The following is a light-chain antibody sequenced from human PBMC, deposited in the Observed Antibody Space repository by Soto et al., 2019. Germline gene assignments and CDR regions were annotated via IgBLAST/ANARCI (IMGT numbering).Light chain of an antibody. Sequence: QSALTQPPSASGSPGQSVTISCTGTSSDVGGYNYVSWYQQHPGKAPKLMMYEVSTRPSGVPDRFSGSKSGNTASLTVSGLQAEDESDYYCSSYAGSKTLFGGGTKLTVL. CDR1: SSDVGGYNY. V-gene: IGLV2-8*01. CDR3: SSYAGSKTL. CDR2: EVS. J-gene: IGLJ2*01.